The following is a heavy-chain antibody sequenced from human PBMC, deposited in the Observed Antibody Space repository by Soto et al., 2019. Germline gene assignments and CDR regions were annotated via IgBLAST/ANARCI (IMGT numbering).Heavy chain of an antibody. CDR3: ASAAGTRRGGYYYYYGMDV. D-gene: IGHD1-1*01. V-gene: IGHV1-8*01. CDR2: TNPNSGNT. Sequence: ASVKVSCKASGYTCTSYDINWVRQATGQGLEWMGWTNPNSGNTGYAQKFQGRVTMTRNTSISTAYMELSSLRSEDTAVYYCASAAGTRRGGYYYYYGMDVWGQGTTVTVSS. J-gene: IGHJ6*02. CDR1: GYTCTSYD.